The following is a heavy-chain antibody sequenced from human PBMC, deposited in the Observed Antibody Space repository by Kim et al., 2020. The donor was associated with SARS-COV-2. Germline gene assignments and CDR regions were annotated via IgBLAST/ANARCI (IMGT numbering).Heavy chain of an antibody. D-gene: IGHD6-19*01. Sequence: GGSLRLSCAASGFTFSSYAMSWVRQAPGKGLEWVSAISGSGGSTYYADSVKGRFTISRDNSKNTLYLQMNSLRAEDTALYYCAKAMKLGIAVPGTFDYWGQGTLVTVSS. CDR1: GFTFSSYA. CDR2: ISGSGGST. J-gene: IGHJ4*02. CDR3: AKAMKLGIAVPGTFDY. V-gene: IGHV3-23*01.